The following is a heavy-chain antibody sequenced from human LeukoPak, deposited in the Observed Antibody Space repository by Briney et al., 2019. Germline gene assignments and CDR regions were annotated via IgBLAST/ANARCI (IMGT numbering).Heavy chain of an antibody. V-gene: IGHV3-30*03. J-gene: IGHJ4*02. CDR1: GFTFSSYG. CDR2: ISYDGSNK. CDR3: AREYCSSTSCYTGFDY. Sequence: GGSLRLSCAASGFTFSSYGMHWVRQAPGKGLEWVAVISYDGSNKYYADSVKGRFTISRDNSKNTLYLQMNSLRAEDTAVNYYAREYCSSTSCYTGFDYWGQGTLVTVSS. D-gene: IGHD2-2*02.